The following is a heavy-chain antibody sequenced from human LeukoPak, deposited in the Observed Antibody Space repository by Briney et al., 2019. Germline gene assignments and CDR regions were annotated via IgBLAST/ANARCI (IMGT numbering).Heavy chain of an antibody. CDR3: ARNPTLGIAVAGYYFDY. D-gene: IGHD6-19*01. CDR2: ISSSSSYI. V-gene: IGHV3-21*01. CDR1: GFTFSSYS. J-gene: IGHJ4*02. Sequence: PGGSLRLSCAASGFTFSSYSMNWVRQAPGKGLEWVSSISSSSSYIYYADSVKGRFTISTDNAKNSLYLQMNSLRAEDTAVYYCARNPTLGIAVAGYYFDYWGQGTLVTVSS.